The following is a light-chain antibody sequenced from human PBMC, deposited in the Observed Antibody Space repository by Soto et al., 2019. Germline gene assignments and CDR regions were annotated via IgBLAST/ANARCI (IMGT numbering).Light chain of an antibody. J-gene: IGKJ1*01. V-gene: IGKV1-5*03. CDR3: QQYNSYWT. CDR2: KAS. Sequence: DIQMTQSPSTMSASVGDRVTITCRASQSIDSWLAWYQQKPGKAPKFLMYKASNLESGVPSRFSGSGSGTEFTLTISSLQPEDFATYYCQQYNSYWTFAQGTKVDIK. CDR1: QSIDSW.